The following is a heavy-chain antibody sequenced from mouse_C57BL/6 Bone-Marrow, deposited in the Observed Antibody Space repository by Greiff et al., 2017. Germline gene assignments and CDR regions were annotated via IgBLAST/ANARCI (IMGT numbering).Heavy chain of an antibody. V-gene: IGHV1-50*01. Sequence: VQLQQPGAELVKPGASVKLSCKASGYTFTSYWMQWVKQRPGQGLEWIGEIDPSDSYTNDNQKFKGKATLTVDTSSSTAYMQLSSLTSEDSAVYYCAYDYDGAWFAYWGQGTLVTVSA. D-gene: IGHD2-4*01. CDR3: AYDYDGAWFAY. CDR2: IDPSDSYT. CDR1: GYTFTSYW. J-gene: IGHJ3*01.